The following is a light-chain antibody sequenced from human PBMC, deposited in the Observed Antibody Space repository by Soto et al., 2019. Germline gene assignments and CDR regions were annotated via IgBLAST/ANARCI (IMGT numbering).Light chain of an antibody. V-gene: IGLV1-51*01. CDR3: GAWDASLSAIL. CDR1: SSNIGDNF. Sequence: QSVLTQPHSVSAAPGQKVTISCSGSSSNIGDNFVSWYQQLPGTAPKLLISGTDKRPSGIPDRFSGSKSGTSATLDITGLQTEDEADYYCGAWDASLSAILFGERTKLTVL. J-gene: IGLJ3*02. CDR2: GTD.